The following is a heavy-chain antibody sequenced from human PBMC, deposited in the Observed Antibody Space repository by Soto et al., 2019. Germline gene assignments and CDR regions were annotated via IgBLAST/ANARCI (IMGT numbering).Heavy chain of an antibody. V-gene: IGHV3-72*01. Sequence: GGSLRLSCAASGFTLSDHYVDWVRQAPGKGLEWVGRSKNKAASYRTTYAASVQGRFTISRDESKNSLYLHMNGLKTEDTAVYYCARSQGPTGMDVWGQGTTVTVSS. CDR2: SKNKAASYRT. CDR3: ARSQGPTGMDV. J-gene: IGHJ6*02. CDR1: GFTLSDHY.